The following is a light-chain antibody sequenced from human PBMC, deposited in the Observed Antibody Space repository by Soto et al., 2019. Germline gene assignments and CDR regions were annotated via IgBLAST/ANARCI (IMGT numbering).Light chain of an antibody. V-gene: IGKV3-20*01. J-gene: IGKJ2*01. CDR3: QQYGSSSYT. Sequence: EIVLTQSPGTLSLSPGERATLSCRASQSVSSTYLAWYQHKPGQPPRLLIYGASSRATGIPDRFSGSGSGTDFTLTISRLEPEDFAIYYCQQYGSSSYTFGQETKLEIK. CDR1: QSVSSTY. CDR2: GAS.